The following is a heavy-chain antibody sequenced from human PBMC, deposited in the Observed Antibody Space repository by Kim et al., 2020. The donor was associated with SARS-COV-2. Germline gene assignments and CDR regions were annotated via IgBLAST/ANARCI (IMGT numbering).Heavy chain of an antibody. V-gene: IGHV3-15*01. D-gene: IGHD3-10*01. Sequence: GGSLRLSCAGSGFTFSDAWMSWVRQAPGKGLEWVARIKSKTGGGTIDYVASVKGRFIISRDDSKNTVYLQMNSLKTEDTAVYNGTTDLDFGLERGRWGQG. CDR3: TTDLDFGLERGR. J-gene: IGHJ1*01. CDR2: IKSKTGGGTI. CDR1: GFTFSDAW.